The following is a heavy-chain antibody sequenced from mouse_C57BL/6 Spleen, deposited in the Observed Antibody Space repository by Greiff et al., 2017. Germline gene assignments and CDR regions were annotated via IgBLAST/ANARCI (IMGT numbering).Heavy chain of an antibody. Sequence: QVHVKQSGAELVRPGASVTLSCKASGYTFTDYEMHWVKQTPVHGLEWIGAIDPETGGTAYNQKFKGKAILTADKSSSTAYMELRSLTSEDSAVYYCTSYGSSYFAYWGQGTLVTVSA. V-gene: IGHV1-15*01. CDR2: IDPETGGT. CDR3: TSYGSSYFAY. J-gene: IGHJ3*01. D-gene: IGHD1-1*01. CDR1: GYTFTDYE.